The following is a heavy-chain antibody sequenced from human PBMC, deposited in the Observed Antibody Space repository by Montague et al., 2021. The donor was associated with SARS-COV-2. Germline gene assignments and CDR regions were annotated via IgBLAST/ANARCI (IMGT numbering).Heavy chain of an antibody. D-gene: IGHD1-26*01. J-gene: IGHJ4*02. V-gene: IGHV4-39*01. CDR1: GGSISSSSYY. CDR3: ARLELPQNVADVWEVLDY. Sequence: SETLSLTCTVSGGSISSSSYYWGWIRQPPGKGLEWIGSIYYSGSTYYNPSLKSRVTISVDTSKNQFSLKLSSVTAADTAVYYCARLELPQNVADVWEVLDYWGQGTLVTVSS. CDR2: IYYSGST.